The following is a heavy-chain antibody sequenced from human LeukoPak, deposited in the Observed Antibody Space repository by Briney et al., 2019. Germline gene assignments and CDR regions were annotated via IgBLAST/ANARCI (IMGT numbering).Heavy chain of an antibody. J-gene: IGHJ4*02. CDR1: GFTFSSYS. V-gene: IGHV3-21*01. D-gene: IGHD4-23*01. Sequence: GGSLRLSCAASGFTFSSYSLNWVRQAPGKGLEWVSSISSTSNYRYYADSVKGRFTISRDNAKNSVYLQMNSLRAEDTAVYYCANLLRWEPYWGQGTLVTVSS. CDR3: ANLLRWEPY. CDR2: ISSTSNYR.